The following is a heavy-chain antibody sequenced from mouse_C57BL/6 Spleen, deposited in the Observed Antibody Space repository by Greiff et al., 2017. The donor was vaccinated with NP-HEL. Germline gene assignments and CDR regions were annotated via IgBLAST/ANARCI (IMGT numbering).Heavy chain of an antibody. V-gene: IGHV1-50*01. CDR3: ARRITTVVGGYFDV. Sequence: QVQLQQPGAELVKPGASVKLSCKASGYTFTSYWMQWVKQRPGQGLEWIGEIDPSDSYTNYNQKFKGKATLTVDTSSSTAYMQLSSLTSEDSAVYYCARRITTVVGGYFDVWGTGTTVTVSS. CDR2: IDPSDSYT. D-gene: IGHD1-1*01. CDR1: GYTFTSYW. J-gene: IGHJ1*03.